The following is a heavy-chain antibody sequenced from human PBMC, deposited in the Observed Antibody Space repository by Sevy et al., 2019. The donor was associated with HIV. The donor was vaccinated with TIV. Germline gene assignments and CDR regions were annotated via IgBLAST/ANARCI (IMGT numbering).Heavy chain of an antibody. D-gene: IGHD5-12*01. V-gene: IGHV3-30*04. CDR3: ARDRGKRDYYGMDV. Sequence: GGSLRLSCAASGFTFSSYAMHWVRQAPGKGLEWVAVISYDGSNKYYADSVKGRFTISRDNSKNTLYLQMNSLRAEDAAVYYGARDRGKRDYYGMDVWGQGTTVTVSS. CDR1: GFTFSSYA. J-gene: IGHJ6*02. CDR2: ISYDGSNK.